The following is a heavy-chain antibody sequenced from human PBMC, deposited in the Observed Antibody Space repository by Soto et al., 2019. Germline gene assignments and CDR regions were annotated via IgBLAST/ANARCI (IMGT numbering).Heavy chain of an antibody. CDR3: ARDKAGPYYFDY. D-gene: IGHD6-19*01. CDR1: GGSISSGGYY. J-gene: IGHJ4*02. V-gene: IGHV4-31*03. CDR2: IYYSGST. Sequence: PSETLSLTCTVSGGSISSGGYYWSWIRQHPGKGLEWIGYIYYSGSTYYNPSLKSRVTISVDTSKNQFSLKLSSVTAADTAVYYCARDKAGPYYFDYWGQGTLVTVSS.